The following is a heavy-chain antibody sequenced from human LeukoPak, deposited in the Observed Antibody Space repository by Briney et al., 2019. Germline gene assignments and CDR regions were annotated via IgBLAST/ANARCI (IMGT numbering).Heavy chain of an antibody. V-gene: IGHV3-33*01. CDR2: IWYEGSNK. D-gene: IGHD3-10*01. CDR3: AREAYGSGSPYFDY. Sequence: GRSLILSCAASGFTFSSYGMHWVRQAPGKGLEWVAVIWYEGSNKYYAGSVKGRFTISRDNSKNTLYLQMNSLRAEDTAVYYCAREAYGSGSPYFDYWGQGTLVTVSS. J-gene: IGHJ4*02. CDR1: GFTFSSYG.